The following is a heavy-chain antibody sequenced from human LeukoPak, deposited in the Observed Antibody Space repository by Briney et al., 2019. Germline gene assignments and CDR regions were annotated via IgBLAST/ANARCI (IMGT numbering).Heavy chain of an antibody. V-gene: IGHV3-33*01. J-gene: IGHJ4*02. D-gene: IGHD3-9*01. CDR1: GFTFSSYG. Sequence: PGRSLRLSCAASGFTFSSYGMHWVRQAPGKGLEWVAVIWYDGSNKYYADSVKGRFTISRDNSKNTLYLQMNSLRAEDTAVYYCARSPNDYDILTGGLDYWGQGTLVTVSS. CDR2: IWYDGSNK. CDR3: ARSPNDYDILTGGLDY.